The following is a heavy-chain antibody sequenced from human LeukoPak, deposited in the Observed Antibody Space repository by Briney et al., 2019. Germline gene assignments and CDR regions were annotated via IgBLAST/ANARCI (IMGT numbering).Heavy chain of an antibody. CDR3: ARSKGLRYFDWLNWFDP. Sequence: PSETLSLTCTVSGGSISSYYWSWIRQPPGKGLEWIGYIYYSGSTNYNPSLKSRVTISVDTSKNQFSLKLSSVTAADTAVYYCARSKGLRYFDWLNWFDPWGQGTLVTVSS. D-gene: IGHD3-9*01. V-gene: IGHV4-59*08. J-gene: IGHJ5*02. CDR1: GGSISSYY. CDR2: IYYSGST.